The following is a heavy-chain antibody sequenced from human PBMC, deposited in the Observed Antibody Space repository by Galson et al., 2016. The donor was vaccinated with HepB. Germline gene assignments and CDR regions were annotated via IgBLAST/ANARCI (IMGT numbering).Heavy chain of an antibody. CDR1: GGPFSSYG. V-gene: IGHV1-69*13. Sequence: SVKVSCKASGGPFSSYGVNWVRQAPGQGLEWMGGIIPVFGTGNYAQKFQGRVTVTADEVTGTVYMELSSLRSEDTAVYFCATLGTNWDFDYWGQGTLVTVSS. J-gene: IGHJ4*02. CDR2: IIPVFGTG. CDR3: ATLGTNWDFDY. D-gene: IGHD7-27*01.